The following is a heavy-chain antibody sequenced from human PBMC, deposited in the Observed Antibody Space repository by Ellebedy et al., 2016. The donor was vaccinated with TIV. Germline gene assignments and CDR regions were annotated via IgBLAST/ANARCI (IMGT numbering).Heavy chain of an antibody. V-gene: IGHV3-11*01. CDR3: ARAPPRRGSYVWDY. D-gene: IGHD1-26*01. J-gene: IGHJ4*02. CDR1: GFTFSDYY. Sequence: GGSLRLSXAASGFTFSDYYMNWIRRAPGKGLEWVSYISSSGNTIYYADSVKGRFTISRDNAKNSLYLQMNSLRAEDTAVYYCARAPPRRGSYVWDYWGQGTLVTVSS. CDR2: ISSSGNTI.